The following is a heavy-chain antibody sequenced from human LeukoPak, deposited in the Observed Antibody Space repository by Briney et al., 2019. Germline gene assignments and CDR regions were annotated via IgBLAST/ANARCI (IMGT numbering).Heavy chain of an antibody. CDR3: AREGVPGSSGWYWGRRYYYYGMDV. J-gene: IGHJ6*02. V-gene: IGHV1-8*01. Sequence: GASVKVSCKASGYTFTSYDINWVRQATGQGLEWMGWMNPNSGNTGYAQKFQGRVTMTRNTSISTAYMELSSLRSEDTAVYYCAREGVPGSSGWYWGRRYYYYGMDVWGQGTTVTVSS. CDR1: GYTFTSYD. CDR2: MNPNSGNT. D-gene: IGHD6-19*01.